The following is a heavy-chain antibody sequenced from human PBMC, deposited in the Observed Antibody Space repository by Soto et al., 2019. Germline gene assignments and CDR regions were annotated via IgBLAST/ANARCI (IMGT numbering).Heavy chain of an antibody. CDR1: GFTFSSYS. V-gene: IGHV3-21*01. J-gene: IGHJ6*02. CDR2: ISSSSSYI. Sequence: GGSLRLSCAASGFTFSSYSMNWVRQAPGKGLEWVSSISSSSSYIYYADSVKGRFTISRDNAKNSLYLQMNSLRAEDTAVYYCARDLPAPTDYYYGMDVWGQGTTVTVSS. CDR3: ARDLPAPTDYYYGMDV.